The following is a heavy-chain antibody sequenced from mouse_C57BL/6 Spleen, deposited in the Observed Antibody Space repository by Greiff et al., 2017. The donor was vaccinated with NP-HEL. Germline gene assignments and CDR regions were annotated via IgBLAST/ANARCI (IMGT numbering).Heavy chain of an antibody. CDR2: IWTGGGT. Sequence: VQLKESGPGLVAPSQSLSITCTVSGFSLTSYAISWVRQPPGKGLERLGVIWTGGGTNYNSALKSRLSISKDNSKSQVFLKMNSLQTDDTARYYCARNYDGYYGFAYWGQGTLVTVSA. D-gene: IGHD2-3*01. CDR1: GFSLTSYA. CDR3: ARNYDGYYGFAY. V-gene: IGHV2-9-1*01. J-gene: IGHJ3*01.